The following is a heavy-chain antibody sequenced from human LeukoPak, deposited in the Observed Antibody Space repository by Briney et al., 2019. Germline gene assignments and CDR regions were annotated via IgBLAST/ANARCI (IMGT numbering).Heavy chain of an antibody. J-gene: IGHJ4*02. CDR3: ARVDSSSPWAGYFDY. D-gene: IGHD6-6*01. V-gene: IGHV4-59*10. CDR1: GGSFSGYY. CDR2: IYTSGST. Sequence: SETLSLTCAVYGGSFSGYYWSWIRQPPGKGLEWIGRIYTSGSTNYNPSLKSRVTMSVDTSKNQFSLKLSSVTAADTAVYYCARVDSSSPWAGYFDYWGQGTLVTVSS.